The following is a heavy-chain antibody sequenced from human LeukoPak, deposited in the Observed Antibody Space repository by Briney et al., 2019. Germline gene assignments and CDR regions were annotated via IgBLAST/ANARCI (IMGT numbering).Heavy chain of an antibody. CDR3: ASFLNVGATLDY. Sequence: GGSLRLSCAASGFTFSNYAMHWVRQAPGEGLEYVSAISSNGGSTYYADSVKGRFTISRDNSKNTLYLQMNSLRAEDTAVYYCASFLNVGATLDYWGQGTLVTVSS. J-gene: IGHJ4*02. CDR2: ISSNGGST. CDR1: GFTFSNYA. D-gene: IGHD1-26*01. V-gene: IGHV3-64*02.